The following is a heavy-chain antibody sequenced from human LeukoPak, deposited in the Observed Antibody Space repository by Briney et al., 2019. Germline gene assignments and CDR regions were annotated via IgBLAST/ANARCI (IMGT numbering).Heavy chain of an antibody. J-gene: IGHJ4*02. CDR2: IYHSGST. Sequence: SETLSLTCAVSGGSISSGGYSWSWIRQPPGKGLEWIGYIYHSGSTYYNPSLKSRVTISVDRSKNQFSLKLSSVTAADTAVYYCARHYNPDDSSGYPGNFDYWGQGTLVTVSS. CDR3: ARHYNPDDSSGYPGNFDY. V-gene: IGHV4-30-2*01. D-gene: IGHD3-22*01. CDR1: GGSISSGGYS.